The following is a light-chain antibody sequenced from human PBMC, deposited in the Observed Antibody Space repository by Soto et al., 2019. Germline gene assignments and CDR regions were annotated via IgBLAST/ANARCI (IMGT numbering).Light chain of an antibody. V-gene: IGKV1-27*01. J-gene: IGKJ3*01. CDR2: GAS. CDR3: QKYNSAPLT. Sequence: DFPMTQSPSSLSASVGDRVTITCRASQGVGSFLAWYQQKPGKVPKVLIYGASTLQSGVPSRFSGSGSGTDFTLTISSLQPEDVATYYCQKYNSAPLTFGPGTKVDLK. CDR1: QGVGSF.